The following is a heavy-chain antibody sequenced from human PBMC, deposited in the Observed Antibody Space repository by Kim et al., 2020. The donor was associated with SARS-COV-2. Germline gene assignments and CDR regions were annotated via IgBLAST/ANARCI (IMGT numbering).Heavy chain of an antibody. J-gene: IGHJ6*02. V-gene: IGHV3-13*04. Sequence: GGSLRLSCAASGFTFGGHDMHWVRQVTGKGLEWVAAIGTAGVTFYAASVKGRFIISRENGENSLFLQMDSLRVGDTAIYYCARGIHVWLGVDVWGQGTTVTVAS. CDR1: GFTFGGHD. D-gene: IGHD5-18*01. CDR3: ARGIHVWLGVDV. CDR2: IGTAGVT.